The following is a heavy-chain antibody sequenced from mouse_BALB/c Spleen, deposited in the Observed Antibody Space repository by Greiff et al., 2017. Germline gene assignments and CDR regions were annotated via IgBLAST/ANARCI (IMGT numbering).Heavy chain of an antibody. CDR1: GYTFTSYY. Sequence: VKLMESGAELVKPGASVKLSCKASGYTFTSYYMYWVKQRPGQGLEWIGEINPSNGGTNFNEKFKSKATLTVDKSSSTAYMQLSSLTSEDTAVYYCARGYYGSSYYDYWGQGTTLTVSS. J-gene: IGHJ2*01. D-gene: IGHD1-1*01. CDR2: INPSNGGT. CDR3: ARGYYGSSYYDY. V-gene: IGHV1-53*01.